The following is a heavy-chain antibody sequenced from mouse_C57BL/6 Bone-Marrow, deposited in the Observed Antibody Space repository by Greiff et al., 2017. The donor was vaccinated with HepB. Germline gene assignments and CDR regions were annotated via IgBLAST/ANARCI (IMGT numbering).Heavy chain of an antibody. CDR2: IYWDDDK. J-gene: IGHJ1*03. V-gene: IGHV8-12*01. CDR3: ARREIYRWYLDV. Sequence: QVTLKVSGPGLLQSSQTLSLTCSFSGFSLSTSGMGVSWIRQPSGKGLEWLAHIYWDDDKRSNPSPKSRLTISKDTSRNQVFLKITSVDTADTATDYCARREIYRWYLDVWGTGTTVTVSS. CDR1: GFSLSTSGMG.